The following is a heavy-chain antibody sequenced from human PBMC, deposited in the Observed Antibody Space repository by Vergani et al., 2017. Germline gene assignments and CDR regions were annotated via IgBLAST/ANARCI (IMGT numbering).Heavy chain of an antibody. D-gene: IGHD1-26*01. CDR2: INPNSGGT. Sequence: QVQLVQSGAEVKKPGASVKVSCKASGYTFTGYYMHWVRQAPGQGLEWMGWINPNSGGTNYAQKFQGRVTMTRATSISTAYMELSRLRSDDAAVYYCARMERELLSGKAFDIWGQGTMVTVSS. V-gene: IGHV1-2*02. CDR3: ARMERELLSGKAFDI. CDR1: GYTFTGYY. J-gene: IGHJ3*02.